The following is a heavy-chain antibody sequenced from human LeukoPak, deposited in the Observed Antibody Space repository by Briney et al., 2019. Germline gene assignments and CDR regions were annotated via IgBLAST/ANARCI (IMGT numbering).Heavy chain of an antibody. J-gene: IGHJ6*03. V-gene: IGHV1-2*02. D-gene: IGHD5-18*01. CDR2: INPNSGGT. CDR1: GYTFTGYY. Sequence: ASVKVSCKASGYTFTGYYMHWVRQAPGQGLEWMGWINPNSGGTNYAQKFQGRVTMTRDTSISTACMELSRLRSDDTAVYYCARRGFGSYGYVYYYYYYMDVWGKGTTVTVSS. CDR3: ARRGFGSYGYVYYYYYYMDV.